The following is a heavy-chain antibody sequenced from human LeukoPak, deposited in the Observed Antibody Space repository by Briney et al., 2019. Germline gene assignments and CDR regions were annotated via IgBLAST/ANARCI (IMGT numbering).Heavy chain of an antibody. J-gene: IGHJ5*02. CDR1: GFTFSSSE. CDR3: ARDYSGWSLDP. V-gene: IGHV3-48*03. D-gene: IGHD5-12*01. Sequence: GGSLRLSCAASGFTFSSSEMNWVRQAPGKGLEWVSYISDGGKTKYYADSVKGRFTISRDNAKNSLYLQMNSLRAEDTAVYYCARDYSGWSLDPWGQGTLVTVSS. CDR2: ISDGGKTK.